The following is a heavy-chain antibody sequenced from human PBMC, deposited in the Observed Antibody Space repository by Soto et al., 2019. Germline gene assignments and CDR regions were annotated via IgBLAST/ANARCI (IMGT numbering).Heavy chain of an antibody. Sequence: GGSLIPSCVFSGFSFSSVWMTWVRQAPGKGLECVANIKYDGSEEYYVDSVKGRFTISRENAKNSLYLQMNSLRDEDSAVYYCVTDLNWQGHWGQGTLVTVSS. CDR2: IKYDGSEE. J-gene: IGHJ4*02. CDR1: GFSFSSVW. CDR3: VTDLNWQGH. V-gene: IGHV3-7*01.